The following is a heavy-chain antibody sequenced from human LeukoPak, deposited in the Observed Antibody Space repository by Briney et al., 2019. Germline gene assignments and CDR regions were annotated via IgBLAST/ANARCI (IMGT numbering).Heavy chain of an antibody. CDR1: GYTFTGYY. CDR3: SRGSGISFGGIDY. D-gene: IGHD3-16*01. J-gene: IGHJ4*02. V-gene: IGHV1-2*02. CDR2: IHPKSGDT. Sequence: GASVEVSCKASGYTFTGYYLHWVRQAPGQGLEWMGWIHPKSGDTHYAQKFLGRVTLTRDTSTTIVYMELRWLTSDDTAVYYCSRGSGISFGGIDYWGQGTLVTVSS.